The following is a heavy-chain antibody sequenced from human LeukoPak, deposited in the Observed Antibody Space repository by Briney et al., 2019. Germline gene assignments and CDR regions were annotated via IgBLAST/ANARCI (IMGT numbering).Heavy chain of an antibody. CDR2: VKQDGTEK. CDR3: AKDVNRYSSSWYGQN. D-gene: IGHD6-13*01. Sequence: GGSLRLSCAASGFTFSNYWMNWVRQAPGKGLEWVANVKQDGTEKYYVDSVKGRFTISRDNSKNTLYLQMNSLRAEDTAVYYCAKDVNRYSSSWYGQNWGQGTLVTVSS. V-gene: IGHV3-7*03. J-gene: IGHJ4*02. CDR1: GFTFSNYW.